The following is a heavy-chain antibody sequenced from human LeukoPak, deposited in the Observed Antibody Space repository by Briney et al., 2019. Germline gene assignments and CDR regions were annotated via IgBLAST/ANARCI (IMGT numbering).Heavy chain of an antibody. CDR3: AKMYYNALTGSHAPYYFDY. J-gene: IGHJ4*02. D-gene: IGHD3-9*01. V-gene: IGHV3-30*02. Sequence: GGSLRLSCAASGFTFSSYGMYWVRQAPGKGLEWVASIRYDGGQKYYADSVKGRFTISRDNSKNTLYLQMNSLGAEDTAVYYCAKMYYNALTGSHAPYYFDYWGQGTLVTVSS. CDR1: GFTFSSYG. CDR2: IRYDGGQK.